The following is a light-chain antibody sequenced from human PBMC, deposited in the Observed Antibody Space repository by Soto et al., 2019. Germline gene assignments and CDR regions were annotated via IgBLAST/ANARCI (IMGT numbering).Light chain of an antibody. CDR3: QQYDNSPIT. J-gene: IGKJ5*01. Sequence: EIVLTQSPGILSLSPGERASLSCGASQSISSSFLAWYQQKPGQAPRLLIYGASSRATGIPDRFSGTGSETDFTLIISRLEPEDFAVYYCQQYDNSPITFGQGTRLEIK. CDR1: QSISSSF. V-gene: IGKV3-20*01. CDR2: GAS.